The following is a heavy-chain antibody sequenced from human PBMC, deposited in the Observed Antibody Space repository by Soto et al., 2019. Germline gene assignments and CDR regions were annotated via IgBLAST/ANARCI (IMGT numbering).Heavy chain of an antibody. CDR3: ARLWFGELTSIDY. D-gene: IGHD3-10*01. CDR2: ISSSSSYI. V-gene: IGHV3-21*01. Sequence: EVQLVESGGGLVKPGGSLRLSCAASGFTFSSYSMNWVRQAPGKGLEWVSSISSSSSYIYYADSVKGRFTISRDNAKNSLYLQMNSLRAEDTAVYYCARLWFGELTSIDYWGQGTLVTVSS. J-gene: IGHJ4*02. CDR1: GFTFSSYS.